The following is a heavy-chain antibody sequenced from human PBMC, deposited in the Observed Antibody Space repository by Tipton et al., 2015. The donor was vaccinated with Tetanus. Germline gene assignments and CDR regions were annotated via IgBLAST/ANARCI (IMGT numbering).Heavy chain of an antibody. D-gene: IGHD3-10*01. J-gene: IGHJ5*02. V-gene: IGHV3-33*07. Sequence: SLRLSCATSGFSFSNTGFFWVRQAPGKGLECVSRICTDGSTKYNADSVKGRFTISRDSSTNTVYLQMSSLRVDDTAIYYCVRDRIGGPFAPWGKGTLVPAPS. CDR3: VRDRIGGPFAP. CDR1: GFSFSNTG. CDR2: ICTDGSTK.